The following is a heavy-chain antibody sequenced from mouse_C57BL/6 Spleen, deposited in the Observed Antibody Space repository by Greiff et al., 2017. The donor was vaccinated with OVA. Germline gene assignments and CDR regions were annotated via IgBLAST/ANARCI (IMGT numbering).Heavy chain of an antibody. J-gene: IGHJ4*01. Sequence: EVQLQQSGPELVKPGASVKISCKASGYTFTDYYMNWVKQSHGKSLEWIGDINPNNGGTSYNQKFKGKATLTVDKSSSTAYMELRSLTSEDSAVYYCARRGQLRLRLYAMDYWGQGTSVTVSS. CDR1: GYTFTDYY. CDR2: INPNNGGT. V-gene: IGHV1-26*01. D-gene: IGHD3-2*02. CDR3: ARRGQLRLRLYAMDY.